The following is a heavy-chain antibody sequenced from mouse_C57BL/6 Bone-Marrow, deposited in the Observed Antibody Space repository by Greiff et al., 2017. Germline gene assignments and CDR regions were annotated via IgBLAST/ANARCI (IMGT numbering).Heavy chain of an antibody. Sequence: EVQLQQSGAELVRPGASVKLSCTASGFNIKDDYMHWVKQRPEQGLEWIGWIDPENGDTEYASKFRGKATITADTSSNTAYLQLSSLTSEDTAVYYCTTLDYYGSEAWFAYWGQGTLVTVSA. V-gene: IGHV14-4*01. CDR3: TTLDYYGSEAWFAY. CDR1: GFNIKDDY. CDR2: IDPENGDT. J-gene: IGHJ3*01. D-gene: IGHD1-1*01.